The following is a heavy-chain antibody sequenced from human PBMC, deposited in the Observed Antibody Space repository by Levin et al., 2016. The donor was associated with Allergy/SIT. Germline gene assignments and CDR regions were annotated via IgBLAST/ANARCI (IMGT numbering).Heavy chain of an antibody. D-gene: IGHD5-12*01. CDR1: GGSFSGYY. V-gene: IGHV4-34*01. CDR2: INHSGST. Sequence: SETLSLTCAVYGGSFSGYYWSWIRQPPGKGLEWIGEINHSGSTNYNPSLKSRVTISVDTSKNQFSLKLSSVTAADTAVYYCARGRVDIVATILDVGLYYFDYWGQGTLVTVSS. J-gene: IGHJ4*02. CDR3: ARGRVDIVATILDVGLYYFDY.